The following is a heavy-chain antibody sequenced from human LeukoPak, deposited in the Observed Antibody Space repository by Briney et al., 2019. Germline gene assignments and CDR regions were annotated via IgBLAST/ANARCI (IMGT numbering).Heavy chain of an antibody. CDR1: GYTFTDYD. J-gene: IGHJ4*02. CDR3: ARNGRVRRVVKDLFEY. V-gene: IGHV1-18*01. CDR2: VSPYNGNT. D-gene: IGHD3-10*01. Sequence: ASVKVSCKTSGYTFTDYDTTWVRQAPGQGLEWMVRVSPYNGNTYYSQRFQDRVTITKDTSTGTAYMDLRNLRTDDTAMYYCARNGRVRRVVKDLFEYWGQGTLVAVSS.